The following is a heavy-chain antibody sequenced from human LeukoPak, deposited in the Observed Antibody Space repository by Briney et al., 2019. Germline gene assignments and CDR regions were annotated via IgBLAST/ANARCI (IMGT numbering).Heavy chain of an antibody. CDR1: GSTFTSYW. CDR2: IYPGDSDT. D-gene: IGHD6-19*01. CDR3: ARRGSGWYVDY. V-gene: IGHV5-51*01. Sequence: GEPLQISCKASGSTFTSYWIGWVRQLPGKGLEWMGIIYPGDSDTRYSPSFQGQVSISVDKSIRTAYLQWSSLEASDTAMYYCARRGSGWYVDYWGQGTLVTVSS. J-gene: IGHJ4*02.